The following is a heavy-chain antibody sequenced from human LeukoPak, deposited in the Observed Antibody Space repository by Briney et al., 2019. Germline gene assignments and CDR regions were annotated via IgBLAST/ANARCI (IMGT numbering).Heavy chain of an antibody. Sequence: SETLSLTCTVSGGSISSYYWSWIRQPPGKGLEWIGYIYYSGSTNYNPSLKSRVTISVDTSKNQFSLKLSSVTAADTAVYYCAREYDIVAARFFDYWGQGTLVTVSS. CDR3: AREYDIVAARFFDY. CDR1: GGSISSYY. D-gene: IGHD5-12*01. J-gene: IGHJ4*02. V-gene: IGHV4-59*01. CDR2: IYYSGST.